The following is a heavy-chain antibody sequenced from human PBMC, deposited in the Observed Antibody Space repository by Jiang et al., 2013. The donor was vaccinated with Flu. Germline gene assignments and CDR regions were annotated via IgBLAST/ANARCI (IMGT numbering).Heavy chain of an antibody. CDR2: IYYSGST. Sequence: PGLVKPSETLFLTCTVSGGSISSSSYYWGWIRQPPGKGLEWIGSIYYSGSTYYNPSLKSRVTISVDTSKNQFSLKLSSVTAADTAVYYCARVTATISIGTYYFDYWGQGTLVTVSS. J-gene: IGHJ4*02. V-gene: IGHV4-39*07. CDR1: GGSISSSSYY. CDR3: ARVTATISIGTYYFDY. D-gene: IGHD5-12*01.